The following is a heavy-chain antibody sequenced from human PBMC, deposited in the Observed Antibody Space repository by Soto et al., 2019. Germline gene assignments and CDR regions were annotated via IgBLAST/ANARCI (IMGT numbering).Heavy chain of an antibody. J-gene: IGHJ4*02. CDR3: ARPKDYDDCLDL. D-gene: IGHD3-22*01. Sequence: IYWVRQAPGQRLEWMGWINAGNGNTKYSQKFQGRVTFTRDTSANTAYMELSSLISEDTAVYYCARPKDYDDCLDLWGQGT. V-gene: IGHV1-3*01. CDR2: INAGNGNT.